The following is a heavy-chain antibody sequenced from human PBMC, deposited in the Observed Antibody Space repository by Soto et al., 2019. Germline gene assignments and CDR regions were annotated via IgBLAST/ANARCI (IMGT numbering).Heavy chain of an antibody. D-gene: IGHD3-3*01. V-gene: IGHV3-48*01. J-gene: IGHJ4*02. CDR2: ISSSSRTI. CDR3: ARTRMEWALYFDN. CDR1: GFSFSDSG. Sequence: EVQLVESGGGLIQPGGSLRLSCEASGFSFSDSGMNWVRRAPGKGLEWISYISSSSRTIYYAASVEGPFTISRDNVRNSVHLQMNSLRGEETGVYYCARTRMEWALYFDNWGLGTLVTVSS.